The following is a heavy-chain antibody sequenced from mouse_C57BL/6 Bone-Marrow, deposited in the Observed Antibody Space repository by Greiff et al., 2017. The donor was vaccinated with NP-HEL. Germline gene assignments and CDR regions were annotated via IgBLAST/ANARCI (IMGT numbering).Heavy chain of an antibody. J-gene: IGHJ1*03. CDR2: IDPSDSYT. CDR1: GYTFTSYW. V-gene: IGHV1-69*01. Sequence: LQESGAELVMPGASVKLSCKASGYTFTSYWMHWVKQRPGQGLEWIGEIDPSDSYTNYNQKFKGKSTLTVDKSSSTAYMQLSSLTSEDSAVYYCARGAHFDVWGTGTTVTVSS. D-gene: IGHD3-1*01. CDR3: ARGAHFDV.